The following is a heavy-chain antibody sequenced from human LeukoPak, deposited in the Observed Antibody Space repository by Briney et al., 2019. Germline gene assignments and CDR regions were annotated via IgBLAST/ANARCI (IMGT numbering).Heavy chain of an antibody. CDR1: GFTFSSYA. V-gene: IGHV3-23*01. D-gene: IGHD3-3*01. CDR2: ISGSGGST. J-gene: IGHJ6*03. Sequence: GGSLRLSCAASGFTFSSYAMSWVRQAPGKGLEWVSAISGSGGSTYYADSVKGRFTISRDDSKNTLYLQMNSLRAEDTAVYYCAKVPSNYYDFWSGYRYYYYMDVWGKGTTVTVSS. CDR3: AKVPSNYYDFWSGYRYYYYMDV.